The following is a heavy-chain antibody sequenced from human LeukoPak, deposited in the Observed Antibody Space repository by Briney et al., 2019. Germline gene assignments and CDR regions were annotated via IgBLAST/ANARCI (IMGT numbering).Heavy chain of an antibody. CDR2: IKQDGSEK. Sequence: GGSLRLSCAASGFTFNTYEMNWVRQAPGKGLEWVANIKQDGSEKYYVDSVKGRFTISRDNAKNSLYLQMNSLRAEDTAVYYCAREVVMVVAATYYFDYWGQGTLVTVSS. CDR3: AREVVMVVAATYYFDY. D-gene: IGHD2-15*01. V-gene: IGHV3-7*01. CDR1: GFTFNTYE. J-gene: IGHJ4*02.